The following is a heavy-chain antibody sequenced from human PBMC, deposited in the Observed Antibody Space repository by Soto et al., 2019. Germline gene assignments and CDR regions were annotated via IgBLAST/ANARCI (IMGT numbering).Heavy chain of an antibody. V-gene: IGHV3-23*01. D-gene: IGHD3-3*01. CDR1: GFTFSSYA. J-gene: IGHJ3*02. CDR3: AKGSITIFGVVIIPDAFDI. CDR2: ISGSGGST. Sequence: EVQLLESGGGLVQPGGSLRLSCAASGFTFSSYAMSWVRQAPGKGLEWVSAISGSGGSTYYADSVKGRFTISRDNSKNTLYMQMNSLRAEDTAVYYCAKGSITIFGVVIIPDAFDIWGQGTMVTVSS.